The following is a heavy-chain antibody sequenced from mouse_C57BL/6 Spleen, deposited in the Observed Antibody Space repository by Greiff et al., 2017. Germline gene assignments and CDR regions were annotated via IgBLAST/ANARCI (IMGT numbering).Heavy chain of an antibody. CDR2: IYPRSGNT. Sequence: QVHVKQSGAELARPGASVKLSCKASGYTFTSYGISWVKQRTGQGLEWIGEIYPRSGNTYYNEKFKGKATLTADKSSSTAYMELRSLTSEDSAVYFCASGTYGGYAMDYWGQGTSVTVSS. D-gene: IGHD1-1*01. CDR1: GYTFTSYG. V-gene: IGHV1-81*01. CDR3: ASGTYGGYAMDY. J-gene: IGHJ4*01.